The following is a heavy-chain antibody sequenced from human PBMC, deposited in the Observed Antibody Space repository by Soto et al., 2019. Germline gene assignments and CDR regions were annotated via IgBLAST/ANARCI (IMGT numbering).Heavy chain of an antibody. J-gene: IGHJ5*02. CDR1: GYTFTSYD. Sequence: WASVKVSCKASGYTFTSYDINWVRQATGQGLEWMGWMNPNSGNTGYAQKFQGRVTMTRNTSISTAYMELSSLRSEDTAVYYCARLEIEYQLLWPGTWFDPWGQGTLVTVSS. V-gene: IGHV1-8*01. CDR2: MNPNSGNT. CDR3: ARLEIEYQLLWPGTWFDP. D-gene: IGHD2-2*01.